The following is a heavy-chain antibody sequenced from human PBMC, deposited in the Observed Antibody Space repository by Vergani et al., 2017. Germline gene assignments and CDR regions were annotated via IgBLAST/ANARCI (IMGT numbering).Heavy chain of an antibody. V-gene: IGHV3-21*01. D-gene: IGHD6-19*01. Sequence: EVQLVESGGGLVQPGGSLRLSCAASGFTFNNYWMSWVRQAPGKGLEWVSSISSSSSYIYYADSVKGRFTISRDNAKNSLYLQMNSLRAEDTAVYYCARDRRPYSSGWGFDYWGQGTLVTVSS. J-gene: IGHJ4*02. CDR3: ARDRRPYSSGWGFDY. CDR1: GFTFNNYW. CDR2: ISSSSSYI.